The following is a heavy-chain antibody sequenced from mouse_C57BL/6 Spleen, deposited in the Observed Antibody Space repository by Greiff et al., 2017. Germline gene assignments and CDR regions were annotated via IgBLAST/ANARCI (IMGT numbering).Heavy chain of an antibody. CDR1: GYTFTSYW. V-gene: IGHV1-64*01. CDR3: ARAYYGNYPSYWYFDV. J-gene: IGHJ1*03. Sequence: QVQLQQPGAELVKPGASVKLSCKASGYTFTSYWMHWVKQRPGQGLEWIGMIHPNSGSTNYNEKFKSKATLTVDKSSSTAYMRLSSLTSEDSAVYYCARAYYGNYPSYWYFDVWGTGTTVTVSS. D-gene: IGHD2-10*01. CDR2: IHPNSGST.